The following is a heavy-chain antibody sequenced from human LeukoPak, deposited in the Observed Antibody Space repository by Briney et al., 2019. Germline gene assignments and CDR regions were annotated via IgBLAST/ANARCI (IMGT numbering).Heavy chain of an antibody. V-gene: IGHV3-23*01. D-gene: IGHD3-22*01. J-gene: IGHJ4*02. CDR1: GFTSSDYT. Sequence: QPGGSLRLSCAASGFTSSDYTMNWVRQAPGKGLEWVSAISGSGVGTYYADSVKGRFTISRDNAKNSLYLQMNSLRAEDTAVYYCARESYYDSSGYWGSLGYWGQGTLVTVSS. CDR2: ISGSGVGT. CDR3: ARESYYDSSGYWGSLGY.